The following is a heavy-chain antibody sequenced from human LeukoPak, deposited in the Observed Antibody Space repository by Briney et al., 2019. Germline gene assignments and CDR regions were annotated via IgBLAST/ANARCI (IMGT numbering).Heavy chain of an antibody. CDR1: GLIFSSYW. CDR3: ARDDYGGDSIENAFDV. J-gene: IGHJ3*01. CDR2: IKQDGSQK. Sequence: GGSLRLSCAASGLIFSSYWMSWVRQAPGKGLEWVANIKQDGSQKYYVDSVKGRFTISRDNAKNSLYLQMNSLRAEDTAVYYCARDDYGGDSIENAFDVWGQGTLLTVSS. V-gene: IGHV3-7*01. D-gene: IGHD4-23*01.